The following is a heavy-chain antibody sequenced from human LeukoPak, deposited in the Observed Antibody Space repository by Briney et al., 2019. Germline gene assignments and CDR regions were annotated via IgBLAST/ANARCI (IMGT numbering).Heavy chain of an antibody. J-gene: IGHJ4*02. CDR1: GFTFSSYG. V-gene: IGHV3-23*01. CDR2: ISGSGGST. CDR3: ARMRSGSYYFDY. D-gene: IGHD1-26*01. Sequence: GGSLRLSCAASGFTFSSYGMSWVRQAPGKGLEWVSAISGSGGSTYYADSVKGRFTISRDNAKNSLYLQLNSLRAEDTGVYYCARMRSGSYYFDYWGRGTLVTVSS.